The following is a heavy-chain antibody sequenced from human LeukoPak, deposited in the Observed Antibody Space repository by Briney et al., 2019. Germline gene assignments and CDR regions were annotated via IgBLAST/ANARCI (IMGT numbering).Heavy chain of an antibody. CDR3: ATNAGPAALDAIDI. Sequence: SETLSLTCTVSGDSINRDYWSWIWQTPGKGLEWIGDISYRVTTNYNPSLKSRVTISIDTSNNQFSLRLRSVTAADTAVYYCATNAGPAALDAIDIWGQGTIVTVSS. J-gene: IGHJ3*02. V-gene: IGHV4-59*08. CDR1: GDSINRDY. D-gene: IGHD2-2*01. CDR2: ISYRVTT.